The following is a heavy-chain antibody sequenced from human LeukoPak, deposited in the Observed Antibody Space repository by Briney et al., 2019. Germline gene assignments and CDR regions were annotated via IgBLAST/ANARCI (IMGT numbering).Heavy chain of an antibody. V-gene: IGHV3-74*01. CDR1: GFSFSSYW. Sequence: GGSLRLSCAASGFSFSSYWMHWVRQAPGKGLVWVSRISSDGSIINYADSVKGRFTISRDNAKNTLYLQMNSLRVEDTAVYYCARGPLWFGELFNFDYWGQGTLVTVSS. J-gene: IGHJ4*02. CDR3: ARGPLWFGELFNFDY. D-gene: IGHD3-10*01. CDR2: ISSDGSII.